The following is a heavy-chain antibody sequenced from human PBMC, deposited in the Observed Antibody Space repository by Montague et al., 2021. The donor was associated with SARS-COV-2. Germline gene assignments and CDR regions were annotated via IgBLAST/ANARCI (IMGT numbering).Heavy chain of an antibody. CDR1: GGSISNCSYY. Sequence: SETLSLTCTVSGGSISNCSYYWGWIRQPPGKGLEWIGSLYYSGGAFYNPSLKSRVTKSVDTSKNQFSLNLTSVTAADTAVYYCARECEGEFDPWGQGTLVTVSS. CDR3: ARECEGEFDP. J-gene: IGHJ5*02. V-gene: IGHV4-39*07. CDR2: LYYSGGA. D-gene: IGHD3-16*01.